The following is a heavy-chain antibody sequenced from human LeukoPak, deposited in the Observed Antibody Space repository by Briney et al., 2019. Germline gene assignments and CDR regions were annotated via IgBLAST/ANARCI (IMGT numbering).Heavy chain of an antibody. CDR1: GFTFSSYG. CDR2: IWYDGSNK. V-gene: IGHV3-33*01. Sequence: GGSLRLSCAASGFTFSSYGMHWVRQAPGKGLEWVAVIWYDGSNKYYADSVKGRFTISRDNSKNTLYLQMNSLRAEDMAVYYCAREGRSSSWYYYGMDVWGQGTTVTVSS. CDR3: AREGRSSSWYYYGMDV. J-gene: IGHJ6*02. D-gene: IGHD6-13*01.